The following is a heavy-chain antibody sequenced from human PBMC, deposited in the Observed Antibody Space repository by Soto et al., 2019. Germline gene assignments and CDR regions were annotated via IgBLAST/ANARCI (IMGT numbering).Heavy chain of an antibody. CDR2: IPSRGRP. V-gene: IGHV4-30-4*01. CDR1: GASIAGGSYC. D-gene: IGHD5-12*01. CDR3: VRDQYSGYDFAL. Sequence: SETKCLTCSVSGASIAGGSYCWSWVRQPPGKGLEWIGYIPSRGRPFYNPSLTSRGTISADSSKNQLSLQLTSVTAAETAVYYCVRDQYSGYDFALWGQGNFVTVSS. J-gene: IGHJ5*02.